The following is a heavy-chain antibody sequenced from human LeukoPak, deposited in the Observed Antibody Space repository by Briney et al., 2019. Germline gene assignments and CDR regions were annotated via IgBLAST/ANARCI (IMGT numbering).Heavy chain of an antibody. D-gene: IGHD1-26*01. CDR3: AKETGRWELE. V-gene: IGHV3-30*18. CDR2: ISNDGSNK. Sequence: GGSLRLSCAASGFTFSGYGIHWVRQAPGKGLEWVAVISNDGSNKYYADSVKGRFTISRDNSKNTLYVQMNSLRAEDTAVYYCAKETGRWELEWGQGTLVSVSS. J-gene: IGHJ4*02. CDR1: GFTFSGYG.